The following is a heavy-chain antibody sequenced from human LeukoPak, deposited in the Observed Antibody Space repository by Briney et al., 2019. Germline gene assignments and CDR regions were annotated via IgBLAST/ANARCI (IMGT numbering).Heavy chain of an antibody. V-gene: IGHV3-48*01. CDR3: AKDLGGYCSGGSCYAGDFDY. D-gene: IGHD2-15*01. CDR1: GFTFSSFS. CDR2: ISSSATTT. J-gene: IGHJ4*02. Sequence: GGSLRLSCAASGFTFSSFSMNWVRQAPGKGLEWVSYISSSATTTYYADSVKGRFTISRDNSKNTLYLQMNSLRAEDTAVYYCAKDLGGYCSGGSCYAGDFDYWGQGTLVTVSS.